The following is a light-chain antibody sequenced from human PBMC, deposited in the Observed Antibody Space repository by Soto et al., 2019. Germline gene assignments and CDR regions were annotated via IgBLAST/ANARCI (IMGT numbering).Light chain of an antibody. Sequence: LMTQSPATLSVSPGESATLSCRASQSVSVDLAWYQQRPGQAPRLLIYGASTRATGIPVRFSGSGSGTEFSLTISSLQSEDFAFYYCQQYNNWPPWTFGQGTKVDIK. CDR3: QQYNNWPPWT. V-gene: IGKV3-15*01. J-gene: IGKJ1*01. CDR1: QSVSVD. CDR2: GAS.